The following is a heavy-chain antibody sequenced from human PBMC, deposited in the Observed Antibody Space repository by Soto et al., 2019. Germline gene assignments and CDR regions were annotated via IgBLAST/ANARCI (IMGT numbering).Heavy chain of an antibody. D-gene: IGHD1-26*01. CDR3: ATFGIVGASSFDY. CDR1: GGSVSSGSFY. V-gene: IGHV4-61*01. J-gene: IGHJ4*02. CDR2: IYYNGST. Sequence: LSLTCTVSGGSVSSGSFYWSWIRQPPGKGLEWIGNIYYNGSTNYNPSLKSRVTISVDTSKNQFSLMLSSVTAADTAVYYCATFGIVGASSFDYWGQGTLVTVSS.